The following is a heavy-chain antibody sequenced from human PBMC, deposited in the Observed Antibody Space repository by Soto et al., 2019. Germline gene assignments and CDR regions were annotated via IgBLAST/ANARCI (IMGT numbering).Heavy chain of an antibody. CDR2: ISYDGSNK. Sequence: QVQLVESGGGVVQPGRSLRLSCAASGFTFSSYAMHWVRQAPGKGLEWVAVISYDGSNKYYADSVKGRFTISRDNSKNTLYLQMNSLRAEDTAVYYCARERGDYLNDAFDIWGQGTMVTVSS. J-gene: IGHJ3*02. V-gene: IGHV3-30-3*01. CDR3: ARERGDYLNDAFDI. CDR1: GFTFSSYA. D-gene: IGHD4-17*01.